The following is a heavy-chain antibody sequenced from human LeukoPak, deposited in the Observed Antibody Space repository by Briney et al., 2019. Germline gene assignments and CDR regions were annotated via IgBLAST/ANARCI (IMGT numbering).Heavy chain of an antibody. CDR1: GSSFTSYW. CDR3: ARPLGRDGYNRFFGY. Sequence: GESLKISCKGSGSSFTSYWIGWVRQMPGKGLEWMGIIYPGDSDTGYSPSFQGQVTISADKSISTAYLQWSSLKASDTAMYYCARPLGRDGYNRFFGYWGQGTLVTVSS. V-gene: IGHV5-51*01. CDR2: IYPGDSDT. J-gene: IGHJ4*02. D-gene: IGHD5-24*01.